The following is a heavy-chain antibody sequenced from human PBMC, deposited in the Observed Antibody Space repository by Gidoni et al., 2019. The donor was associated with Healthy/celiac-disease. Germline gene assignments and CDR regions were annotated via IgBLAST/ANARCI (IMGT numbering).Heavy chain of an antibody. D-gene: IGHD4-17*01. CDR2: IRSKAYSYAT. CDR1: GFPFSGSS. V-gene: IGHV3-73*02. Sequence: EVQLVESGGGLVQPGGSLKLSCAASGFPFSGSSRHWVRQASGKGLEWVGRIRSKAYSYATAYAASVKGRFTISRDDSKNTAYLQMNSLKTEDTAVYYCTRHGGSYGGNSDYWGQGTLVTVSS. CDR3: TRHGGSYGGNSDY. J-gene: IGHJ4*02.